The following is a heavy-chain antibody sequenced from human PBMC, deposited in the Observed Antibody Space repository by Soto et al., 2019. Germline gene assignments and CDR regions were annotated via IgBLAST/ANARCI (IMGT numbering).Heavy chain of an antibody. CDR2: IKSKTDGGTT. CDR1: GFTFSNAW. J-gene: IGHJ4*01. CDR3: TTYYYDILTGYPFDY. V-gene: IGHV3-15*07. D-gene: IGHD3-9*01. Sequence: PGGSLRLSCAACGFTFSNAWMNWVRQAPGKGLEWVGRIKSKTDGGTTDYAAPVKGRFTISRDDSKNTLYLQMNSLKTEDTAVYYCTTYYYDILTGYPFDYWGHGSLVTVSS.